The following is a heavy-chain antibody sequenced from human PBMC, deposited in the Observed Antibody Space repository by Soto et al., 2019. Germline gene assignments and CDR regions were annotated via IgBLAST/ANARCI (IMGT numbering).Heavy chain of an antibody. J-gene: IGHJ4*02. CDR3: AKEGHDYSADF. CDR1: GFAFSIYA. CDR2: ISGSGDST. V-gene: IGHV3-23*01. D-gene: IGHD4-4*01. Sequence: EVPLLESGGGLVQPGGSLRLSCAASGFAFSIYAITWVRQAPGKGLEWVSAISGSGDSTYYADSVKGWFTISRDDSKNTVYLQMNNLKAEDTAVYYCAKEGHDYSADFWGQGTLVTVSS.